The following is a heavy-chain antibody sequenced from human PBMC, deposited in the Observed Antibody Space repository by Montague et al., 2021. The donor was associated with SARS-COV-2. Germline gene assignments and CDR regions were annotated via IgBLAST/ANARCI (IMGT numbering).Heavy chain of an antibody. Sequence: SLRLSCAASGFTYSKYGVQWVRQAPGKGLEWVASIWNDGSKKYHAVSVKGRFTISGDNSNNMLYLQMDSLRAEDAAVYYCVGDPGDPDTFDYWGQGTQVTVSS. CDR2: IWNDGSKK. V-gene: IGHV3-33*01. D-gene: IGHD2-21*01. CDR1: GFTYSKYG. CDR3: VGDPGDPDTFDY. J-gene: IGHJ4*02.